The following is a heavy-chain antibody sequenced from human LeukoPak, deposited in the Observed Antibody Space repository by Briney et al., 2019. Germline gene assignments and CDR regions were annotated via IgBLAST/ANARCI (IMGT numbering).Heavy chain of an antibody. Sequence: PSETLSLTCTVSGDSIRSSSYYWGWVRQSPGKGLEWIGAIYFSGSTYHNPSLKSRVTISVDTSKNQFSLKLSSVTAADTAVYYCARDNWDYYDSSDTGYFDYWGQGTLVTVSS. V-gene: IGHV4-39*07. CDR1: GDSIRSSSYY. CDR3: ARDNWDYYDSSDTGYFDY. J-gene: IGHJ4*02. CDR2: IYFSGST. D-gene: IGHD3-22*01.